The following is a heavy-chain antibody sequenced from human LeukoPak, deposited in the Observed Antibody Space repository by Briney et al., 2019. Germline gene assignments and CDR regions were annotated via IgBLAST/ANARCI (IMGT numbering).Heavy chain of an antibody. D-gene: IGHD2-21*01. J-gene: IGHJ4*02. Sequence: GGSLRLSCAASGFTFSSYGMHWVRQAPGKGLEWVAVISYDGSNKYYADSVKGRFTISRDNSKNTLYLQMNSLRAENKAVYYCAPGVKDYWGQGTLVTISS. V-gene: IGHV3-30*03. CDR2: ISYDGSNK. CDR1: GFTFSSYG. CDR3: APGVKDY.